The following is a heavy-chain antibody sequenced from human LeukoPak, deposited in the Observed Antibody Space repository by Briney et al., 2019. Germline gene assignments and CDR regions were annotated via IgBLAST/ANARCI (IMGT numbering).Heavy chain of an antibody. CDR2: ISYDGSKT. V-gene: IGHV3-30*18. Sequence: PGGSLRLSCAASGFNFRNYGMHWVRQAPGKGLEWVALISYDGSKTYYTDSVKGRFTISRDDSKNTLDLQMNSLRAEDTAVYYCAKVGDTSMVKPYWYFDLWGRGTLVTVSS. CDR3: AKVGDTSMVKPYWYFDL. J-gene: IGHJ2*01. CDR1: GFNFRNYG. D-gene: IGHD2-8*01.